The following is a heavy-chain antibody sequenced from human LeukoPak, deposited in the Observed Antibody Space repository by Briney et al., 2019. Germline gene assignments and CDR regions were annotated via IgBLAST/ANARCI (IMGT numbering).Heavy chain of an antibody. CDR1: GFTFSSYW. Sequence: SGGSLRLSCAASGFTFSSYWMSWVRQAPGKGLEWVANIKQDGSEKYYVDSVKGRFTISRDNAKNSLYLQMNSLRAEDTAVYYCARIPYYYYYYMDVWGKGTTVTVSS. CDR3: ARIPYYYYYYMDV. J-gene: IGHJ6*03. CDR2: IKQDGSEK. V-gene: IGHV3-7*01. D-gene: IGHD2-21*01.